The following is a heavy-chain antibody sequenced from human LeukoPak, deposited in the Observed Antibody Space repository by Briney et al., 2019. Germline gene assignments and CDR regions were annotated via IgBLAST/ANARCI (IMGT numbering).Heavy chain of an antibody. CDR2: IYYSGST. Sequence: SQTLSLTRTVSGGSISSYYWSWIRQPPRKGLELIGYIYYSGSTNYNPSLKSRATISVDTSKNQFSLKLSSVTAADAAVYYCARDFGGSYSNWFDPWGQGTLVTVSS. J-gene: IGHJ5*02. V-gene: IGHV4-59*01. CDR1: GGSISSYY. D-gene: IGHD1-26*01. CDR3: ARDFGGSYSNWFDP.